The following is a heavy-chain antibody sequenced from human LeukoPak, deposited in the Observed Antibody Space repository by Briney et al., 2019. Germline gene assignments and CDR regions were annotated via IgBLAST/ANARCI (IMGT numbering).Heavy chain of an antibody. D-gene: IGHD4-23*01. CDR1: GYSISSGYY. V-gene: IGHV4-38-2*02. CDR3: ARHQTGLMYGGKGVIDY. J-gene: IGHJ4*02. CDR2: IYHSGST. Sequence: SETLSLTCTVSGYSISSGYYWGWIRQPPGKGLEWIGSIYHSGSTYYNPSLKSRVTISVDTSKNQFSLKLSSVTAADTAVYYCARHQTGLMYGGKGVIDYWGQGTLVTVSS.